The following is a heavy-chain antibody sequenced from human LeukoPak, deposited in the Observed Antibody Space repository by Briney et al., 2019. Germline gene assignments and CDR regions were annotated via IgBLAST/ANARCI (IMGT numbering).Heavy chain of an antibody. J-gene: IGHJ4*02. V-gene: IGHV4-34*01. D-gene: IGHD2-2*01. CDR1: GYTFSSYA. CDR3: ARRGSSRDYFDY. Sequence: PGGSLRLSCAASGYTFSSYAMHWIRKPPGKGLEWIGEINHSGSTNYNPSLKSRVTISVDTSKNQFSLKLSSVTAADTAVYYCARRGSSRDYFDYWGQGTLVTVSS. CDR2: INHSGST.